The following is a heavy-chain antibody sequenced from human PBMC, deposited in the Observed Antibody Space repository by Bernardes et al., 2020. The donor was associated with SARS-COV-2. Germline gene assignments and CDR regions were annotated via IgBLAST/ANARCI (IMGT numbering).Heavy chain of an antibody. CDR1: GYPFTGYY. Sequence: ASVKVSCKASGYPFTGYYMHWVRQAPGQGLEWMGWINPNSGGTTYAQKFQGRVTMTRDTSISTAYMELNRLRSDDTAVYYCAIPPTNYDRFGMDVWGQGTRVTVSS. J-gene: IGHJ6*02. D-gene: IGHD3-22*01. V-gene: IGHV1-2*02. CDR2: INPNSGGT. CDR3: AIPPTNYDRFGMDV.